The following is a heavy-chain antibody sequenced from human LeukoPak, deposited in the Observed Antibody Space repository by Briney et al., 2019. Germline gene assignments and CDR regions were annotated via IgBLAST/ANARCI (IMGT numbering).Heavy chain of an antibody. CDR2: ISSSSSYI. Sequence: GGSLRLSCAASGFTFSSYSMNWVRQAPGKGLEWVSSISSSSSYIYYADSVKGRFTISRDNAKNSLYPQMSSLRAEDTAVYYCARDKGGYKDFDYWGQGTLVTVSS. V-gene: IGHV3-21*01. J-gene: IGHJ4*02. CDR1: GFTFSSYS. CDR3: ARDKGGYKDFDY. D-gene: IGHD5-24*01.